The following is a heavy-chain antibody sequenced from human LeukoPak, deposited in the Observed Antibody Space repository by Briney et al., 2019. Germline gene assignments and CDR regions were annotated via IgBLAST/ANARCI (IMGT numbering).Heavy chain of an antibody. CDR1: GGSISSGGYS. CDR3: ARVWYGDFAAFDI. CDR2: IYHSGST. V-gene: IGHV4-30-2*01. Sequence: PSQTLSLTCAVSGGSISSGGYSWSWIRQPPGKGLEWIGYIYHSGSTYYNPSLKSRVTISVDRSKNQFSLKLSSVTAADTAVYYCARVWYGDFAAFDIWGQGTMVTVSS. D-gene: IGHD3-10*01. J-gene: IGHJ3*02.